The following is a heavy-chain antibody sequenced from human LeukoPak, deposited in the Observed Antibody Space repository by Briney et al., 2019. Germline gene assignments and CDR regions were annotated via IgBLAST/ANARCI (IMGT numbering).Heavy chain of an antibody. Sequence: GGSLRLSCAASGFTFSSYSMNWVRQAPGKGLEWVSSITSTSSYMYQADSVKGRFTISRDNAKNSLYLQMNSLRAEDTAVYYCASDATGYYYGMDVWGQGTTVTVSS. CDR3: ASDATGYYYGMDV. J-gene: IGHJ6*02. CDR2: ITSTSSYM. CDR1: GFTFSSYS. V-gene: IGHV3-21*01.